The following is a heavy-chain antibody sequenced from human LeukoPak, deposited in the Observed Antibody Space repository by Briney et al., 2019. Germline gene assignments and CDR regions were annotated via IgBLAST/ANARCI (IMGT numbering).Heavy chain of an antibody. CDR1: GFTFSSYA. V-gene: IGHV3-30*01. J-gene: IGHJ4*02. CDR2: ISYDGSNK. Sequence: GRSLRLSCAASGFTFSSYAMHWVRQAPGKGLEWAAVISYDGSNKYYADSVKGRFTISRDNSKNTLYLQMNSLRAEDTAVYYCARDPVVVVAATPYYFDYWGQGTLVTVSS. CDR3: ARDPVVVVAATPYYFDY. D-gene: IGHD2-15*01.